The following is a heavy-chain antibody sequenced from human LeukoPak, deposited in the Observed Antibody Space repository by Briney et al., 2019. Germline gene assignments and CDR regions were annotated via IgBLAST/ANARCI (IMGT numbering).Heavy chain of an antibody. V-gene: IGHV3-48*02. D-gene: IGHD2-15*01. Sequence: GGSLRLSCAASGFTFSSYGMNWVRQAPGKGLEWISYISSRSSTIYYADSVKGRFTIPRDNAKNSLYLQMNSLRDEDTAVYYCARGCTGGSCFGDFDYWGQGTLGTVSS. CDR3: ARGCTGGSCFGDFDY. CDR1: GFTFSSYG. J-gene: IGHJ4*02. CDR2: ISSRSSTI.